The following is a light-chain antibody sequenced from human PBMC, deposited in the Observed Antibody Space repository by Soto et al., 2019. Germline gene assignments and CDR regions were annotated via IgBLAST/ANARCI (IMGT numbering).Light chain of an antibody. J-gene: IGKJ4*02. CDR3: QQRSTWPILT. CDR2: YAS. Sequence: VLTQSPATLSLSPGERATLSCRASQTVSRYLAWYQQKPGQAPMLLIYYASNRATGIPARFSGSGSGTDYTLTISSVEPEDFAGYYCQQRSTWPILTFDGGTTVEI. CDR1: QTVSRY. V-gene: IGKV3-11*01.